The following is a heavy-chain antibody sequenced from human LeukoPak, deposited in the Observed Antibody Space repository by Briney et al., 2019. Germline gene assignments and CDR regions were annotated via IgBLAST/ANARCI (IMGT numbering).Heavy chain of an antibody. J-gene: IGHJ5*02. CDR2: IYCSGST. D-gene: IGHD3-3*01. V-gene: IGHV4-59*08. CDR1: GGSISSYY. Sequence: SQTLSLTCTVSGGSISSYYWSWIRQPPGKGLEWIGYIYCSGSTNYNPSLKSRVTISVDTSKNQFSLKLSSVTAADTAVYYCARTRLRFLEWLSFWFDPWGQGTLVTVSS. CDR3: ARTRLRFLEWLSFWFDP.